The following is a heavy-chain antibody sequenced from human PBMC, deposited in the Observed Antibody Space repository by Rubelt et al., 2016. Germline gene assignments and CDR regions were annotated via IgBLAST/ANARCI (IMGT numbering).Heavy chain of an antibody. CDR2: INHGGST. J-gene: IGHJ6*02. CDR1: GGSFSNYY. V-gene: IGHV4-34*01. Sequence: QVQLQQWGAGLFRPSQTLSLTCGVYGGSFSNYYWTWIRQPPGKGREWIGDINHGGSTNYNPSLKGRVSISVDPSKNQFSLRLTSVTAADTAVYYCARRPDGLDVWGQGTTVTVS. CDR3: ARRPDGLDV.